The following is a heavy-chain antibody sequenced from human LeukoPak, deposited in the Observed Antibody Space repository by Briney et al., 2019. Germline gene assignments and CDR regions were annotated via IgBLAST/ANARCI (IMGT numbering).Heavy chain of an antibody. CDR3: TKPLHYYYYYYMDV. Sequence: PGGSLRLSCAASGSTFSSYGMHRVRQAPGKGLEWVAFIRYDGSNKYYADSVKGRFTISRDNSKNTLYLQMNSLRAEDTAVYYCTKPLHYYYYYYMDVWGKGTTVTVSS. CDR2: IRYDGSNK. J-gene: IGHJ6*03. V-gene: IGHV3-30*02. CDR1: GSTFSSYG.